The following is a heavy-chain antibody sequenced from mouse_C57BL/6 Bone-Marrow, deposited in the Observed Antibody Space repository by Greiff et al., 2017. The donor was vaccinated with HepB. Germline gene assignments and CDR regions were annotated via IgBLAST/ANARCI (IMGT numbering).Heavy chain of an antibody. V-gene: IGHV1-82*01. CDR3: ARGYYYGSSPFAY. Sequence: QVQLQQSGPELVKPGASVKISCKASGYAFSSSWMNWVKQRPGKGLEWIGRIYPGDGDTNYNGKFKGKATLTADKSSSTAYMQLSSLTSEDSAVYVCARGYYYGSSPFAYWGQGTLVTVSA. CDR1: GYAFSSSW. CDR2: IYPGDGDT. J-gene: IGHJ3*01. D-gene: IGHD1-1*01.